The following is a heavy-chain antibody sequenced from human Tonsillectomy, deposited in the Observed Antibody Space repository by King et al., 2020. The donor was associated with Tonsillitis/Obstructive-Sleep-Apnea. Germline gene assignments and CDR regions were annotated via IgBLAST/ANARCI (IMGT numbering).Heavy chain of an antibody. V-gene: IGHV1-18*01. CDR2: ISAYNGDT. J-gene: IGHJ4*02. D-gene: IGHD3-22*01. CDR3: ARDSMSHYFDSSTYYTFHY. Sequence: QLVQSGAEVKKPGASVKVSCKASGYTFTSYGISWVRQAPGQGLEWTGWISAYNGDTNYAQKLQGRLTMTTDTSTSTAYMELRSLRSDDTAVYYCARDSMSHYFDSSTYYTFHYWGQGTLVTVSS. CDR1: GYTFTSYG.